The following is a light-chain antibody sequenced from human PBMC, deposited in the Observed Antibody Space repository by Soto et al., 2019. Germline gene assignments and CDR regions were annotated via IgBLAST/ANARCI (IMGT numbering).Light chain of an antibody. J-gene: IGKJ4*01. CDR1: QSVSSN. V-gene: IGKV3-15*01. CDR3: QQYNNWPPLT. Sequence: EIVMTQSPATLSVSPGERATLSCRASQSVSSNLAWYQQKPGQAPRLLIYGASTRATGIPVRFSGSGSETEFTLTISSLHSEDFAVYYCQQYNNWPPLTFGGGTKVEIK. CDR2: GAS.